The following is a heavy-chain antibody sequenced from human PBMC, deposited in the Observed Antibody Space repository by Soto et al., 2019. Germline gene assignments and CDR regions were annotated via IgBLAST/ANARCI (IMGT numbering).Heavy chain of an antibody. CDR1: GFTFSSYA. CDR3: ARDPGSSWYHYYYYGMDV. CDR2: ISYDGSNK. Sequence: QVQLVESGGGVVQPGRSLRLSCAASGFTFSSYAMHWVRQAPGKGLEWVAVISYDGSNKYYADSVRGRFTISRDNSKNTLYLQMNSLRGEDTAVYYCARDPGSSWYHYYYYGMDVWGQGTTVTVSS. V-gene: IGHV3-30-3*01. J-gene: IGHJ6*02. D-gene: IGHD6-13*01.